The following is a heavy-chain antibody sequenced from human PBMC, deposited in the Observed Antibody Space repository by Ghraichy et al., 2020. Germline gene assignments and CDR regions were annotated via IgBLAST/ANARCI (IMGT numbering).Heavy chain of an antibody. CDR1: GGTFSNSP. CDR2: IIPMFGTT. V-gene: IGHV1-69*13. CDR3: ARSRFGLDWFREPFDT. Sequence: SVKVSCKASGGTFSNSPISWVRQAPGQGLEWMGEIIPMFGTTNYAQMFKGRLTITADESTSTAYMELSGLRSEDTAVYYCARSRFGLDWFREPFDTWGQGTLVTVSS. D-gene: IGHD3-10*01. J-gene: IGHJ4*02.